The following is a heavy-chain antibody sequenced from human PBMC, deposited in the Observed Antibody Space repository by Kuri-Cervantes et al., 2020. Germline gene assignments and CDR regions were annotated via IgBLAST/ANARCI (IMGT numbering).Heavy chain of an antibody. CDR1: GFSLSNARMG. V-gene: IGHV2-26*01. Sequence: SGPTLVKPTETLTLTCTVSGFSLSNARMGVSWTRQPPGKALEWLAHIFSNDEKSYSTSLKSRLTISKDTSKSQVVLTMTNMDPVDTATYYCAHGLAGRGMDVWGQGTTVTVSS. D-gene: IGHD2-15*01. J-gene: IGHJ6*02. CDR3: AHGLAGRGMDV. CDR2: IFSNDEK.